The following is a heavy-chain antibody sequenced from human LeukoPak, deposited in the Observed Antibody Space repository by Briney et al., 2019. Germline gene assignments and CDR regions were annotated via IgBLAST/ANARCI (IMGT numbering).Heavy chain of an antibody. D-gene: IGHD5-12*01. CDR1: GFTFDDYA. V-gene: IGHV3-9*01. Sequence: GRPLRLSCAASGFTFDDYAMHWVRQAPGKGLEWVSGISWNSGSIGYADSVKGRFTISRDNAKNSLYLQMNSLRAEDTALYYCAKDRVRLFRNWFDPWGQGTLVTVSS. CDR2: ISWNSGSI. CDR3: AKDRVRLFRNWFDP. J-gene: IGHJ5*02.